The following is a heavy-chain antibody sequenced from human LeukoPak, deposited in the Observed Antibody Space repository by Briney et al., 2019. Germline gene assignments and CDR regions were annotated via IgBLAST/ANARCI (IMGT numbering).Heavy chain of an antibody. V-gene: IGHV3-33*03. Sequence: PGGSLRLSCAASGFTFSSYGMHWVRQAPGKGLEWVAVIWYDGSNKYYADSVKGRFTISRDNAKKSLYLQMNSLRAEDTALYYCAKEGGWGQGTLVTVSS. CDR3: AKEGG. CDR2: IWYDGSNK. J-gene: IGHJ4*02. D-gene: IGHD3-16*01. CDR1: GFTFSSYG.